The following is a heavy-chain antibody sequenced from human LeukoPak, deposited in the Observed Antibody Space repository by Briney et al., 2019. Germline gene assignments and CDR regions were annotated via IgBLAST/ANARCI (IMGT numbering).Heavy chain of an antibody. Sequence: GGSLRLSCAASGFTFGTYAMHWVRQAPGKGLVWVSRISSDGQSTRYANSVKGRFTISRDNAKNTLYLQMNSLRAEDTAVYYCARVPLGTQQWLESRRGMDVWGQGTTVTVSS. CDR2: ISSDGQST. CDR3: ARVPLGTQQWLESRRGMDV. D-gene: IGHD6-19*01. V-gene: IGHV3-74*01. J-gene: IGHJ6*02. CDR1: GFTFGTYA.